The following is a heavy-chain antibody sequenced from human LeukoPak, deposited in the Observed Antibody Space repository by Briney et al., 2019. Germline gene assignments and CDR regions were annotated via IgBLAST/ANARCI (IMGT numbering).Heavy chain of an antibody. CDR1: GGTFSSYA. J-gene: IGHJ4*02. D-gene: IGHD4-23*01. Sequence: ASVKVSCKASGGTFSSYAISWVRQAPGQGLEWMGGIIPIFGTANYAQKFQGRVTITADKSTSTAYMELSSLRSEDTAVYYCAREDYGGNFGYWGQGTLVTVSS. CDR3: AREDYGGNFGY. CDR2: IIPIFGTA. V-gene: IGHV1-69*06.